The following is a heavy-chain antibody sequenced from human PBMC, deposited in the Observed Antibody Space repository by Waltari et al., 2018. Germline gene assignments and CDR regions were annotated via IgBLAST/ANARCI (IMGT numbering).Heavy chain of an antibody. Sequence: QVQLVQSGAEVKKPGASVKVSCKASGYTFTSYDINWVRQATGQGLEWMGWMSPSSGNTGYEQKFQGRVTITRNTCISTAYMELGSLRSEDTAVYYCARHSSNPWGSGYYYAVDPWGQGTLVTVSS. V-gene: IGHV1-8*03. J-gene: IGHJ5*02. CDR2: MSPSSGNT. D-gene: IGHD3-22*01. CDR3: ARHSSNPWGSGYYYAVDP. CDR1: GYTFTSYD.